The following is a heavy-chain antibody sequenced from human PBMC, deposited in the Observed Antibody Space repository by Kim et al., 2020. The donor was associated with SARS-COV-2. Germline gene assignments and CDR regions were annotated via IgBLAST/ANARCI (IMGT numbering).Heavy chain of an antibody. J-gene: IGHJ4*02. D-gene: IGHD3-16*01. CDR3: AKRSRGWGGVLGASTRDY. CDR2: ISGSGGST. V-gene: IGHV3-23*01. CDR1: GFTFSSYA. Sequence: GGSLRLSCAASGFTFSSYAMSWVRQAPGKGLEWVSAISGSGGSTYYADSVKGRFTISRDNSKNTLYLQMNSLRAEDTAVYYCAKRSRGWGGVLGASTRDYWGQGTLVTVSS.